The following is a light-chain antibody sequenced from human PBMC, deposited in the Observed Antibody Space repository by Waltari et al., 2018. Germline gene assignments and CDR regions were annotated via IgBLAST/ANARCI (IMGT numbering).Light chain of an antibody. J-gene: IGKJ1*01. CDR2: HAS. V-gene: IGKV3-20*01. CDR3: QKYESLPAT. CDR1: QSIGIY. Sequence: EIVLTQSPGTLSLSPGERATLSCRASQSIGIYLAWYQQKPGQAPRLLIYHASSRAPGIPDRFSGSGSGTDFSLTISRLEPEDFAVYYCQKYESLPATFGQGTKVEIK.